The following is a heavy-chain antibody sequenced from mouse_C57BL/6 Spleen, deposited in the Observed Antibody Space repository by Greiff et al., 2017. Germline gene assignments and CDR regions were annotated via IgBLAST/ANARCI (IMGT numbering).Heavy chain of an antibody. V-gene: IGHV5-17*01. CDR2: ISSGSSTI. CDR1: GFTFSDYG. CDR3: ERGDYDGYYGVHYAMDY. Sequence: EVKVVESGGGLVKPGGSLKLSCAASGFTFSDYGMHWVRQAPEKGLEWVAYISSGSSTIYYADTVQGRFTISRDNATNTLFLQMTSLRSEDTAMYYCERGDYDGYYGVHYAMDYGGQGTSVTVSS. D-gene: IGHD2-3*01. J-gene: IGHJ4*01.